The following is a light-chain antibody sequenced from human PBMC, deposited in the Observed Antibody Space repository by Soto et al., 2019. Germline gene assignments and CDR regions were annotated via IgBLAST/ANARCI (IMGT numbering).Light chain of an antibody. CDR2: AAS. V-gene: IGKV1-39*01. CDR3: QQSYSTTIT. CDR1: QSISNF. J-gene: IGKJ5*01. Sequence: IQMTQSPSSLSASLGDRVTITCRASQSISNFLNWFQHKPGKAPKVLISAASTLQSGVPPRFSGSVSGTDFTLTISSLQPEDFATYYCQQSYSTTITFGQGTRLE.